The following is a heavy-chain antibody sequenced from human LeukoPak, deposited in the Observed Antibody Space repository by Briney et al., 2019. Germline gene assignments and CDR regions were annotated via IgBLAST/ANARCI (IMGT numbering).Heavy chain of an antibody. D-gene: IGHD2-2*01. CDR1: GFTFNSYA. J-gene: IGHJ4*02. CDR2: ISGGGGTT. CDR3: AKAIGYCSSISCSPFDY. V-gene: IGHV3-23*01. Sequence: GGSLRLSCAASGFTFNSYAMSWVRQAPGKGLEWVSAISGGGGTTYYADSVKGRFTISRDNSKNMLYLQMNSLRAEDTAVYYCAKAIGYCSSISCSPFDYWGQGTLVTVSS.